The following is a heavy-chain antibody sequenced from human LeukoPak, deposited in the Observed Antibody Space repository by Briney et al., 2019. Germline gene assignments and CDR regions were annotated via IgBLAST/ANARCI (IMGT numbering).Heavy chain of an antibody. V-gene: IGHV4-59*01. D-gene: IGHD6-13*01. CDR1: GGSISGFY. CDR3: ARGAAAADY. J-gene: IGHJ4*02. Sequence: SETLSLTCTVSGGSISGFYWSWTRQPPGKGLEWIGYIYYSGSTNYNPSLKSRVTISVDTSKKQLSLKLSSVTAADTAVYYCARGAAAADYWGQGILVTVSS. CDR2: IYYSGST.